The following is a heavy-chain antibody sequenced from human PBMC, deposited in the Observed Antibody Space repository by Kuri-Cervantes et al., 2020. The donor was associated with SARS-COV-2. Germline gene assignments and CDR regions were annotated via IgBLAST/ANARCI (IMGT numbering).Heavy chain of an antibody. CDR3: ARGVTPNYGMDV. CDR2: INPNSGGT. Sequence: ASVKVSCKASGYTFTGYYMNWVRQAPGQGLEWMGWINPNSGGTNYAQKFQGWVTMTRDTSISKAYMELSRLRSDDTAVYYCARGVTPNYGMDVWGQGTTVTVSS. CDR1: GYTFTGYY. V-gene: IGHV1-2*04. D-gene: IGHD2-21*02. J-gene: IGHJ6*02.